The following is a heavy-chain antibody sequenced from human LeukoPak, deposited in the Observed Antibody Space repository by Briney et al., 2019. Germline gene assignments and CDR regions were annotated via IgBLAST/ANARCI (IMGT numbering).Heavy chain of an antibody. CDR2: INWNGGST. Sequence: PGGSLRLSCAASGFTFDDYGMSWVRQAPGKGLEWVSGINWNGGSTGYADSVKGRFTISRDNAKNSLYLQMNSLRAEDTALYHCARDKSSGVATTLDYWGQGTLVTVSS. D-gene: IGHD5-12*01. J-gene: IGHJ4*02. V-gene: IGHV3-20*01. CDR3: ARDKSSGVATTLDY. CDR1: GFTFDDYG.